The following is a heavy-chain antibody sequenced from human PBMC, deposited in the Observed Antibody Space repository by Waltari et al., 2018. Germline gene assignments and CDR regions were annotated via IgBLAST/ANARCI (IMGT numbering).Heavy chain of an antibody. V-gene: IGHV3-74*01. CDR2: SDTDGSNT. J-gene: IGHJ4*02. CDR1: GFTLSSYW. D-gene: IGHD1-26*01. Sequence: EVQLVESGGGLVQAGGSLRLSCAASGFTLSSYWMHWVRQAPGKGLVWVSRSDTDGSNTNYADSVKGRFTISRDNAKDTLYLQMNSLRAEDTAVYYCARGYVGIDYWGQGTLVTVSS. CDR3: ARGYVGIDY.